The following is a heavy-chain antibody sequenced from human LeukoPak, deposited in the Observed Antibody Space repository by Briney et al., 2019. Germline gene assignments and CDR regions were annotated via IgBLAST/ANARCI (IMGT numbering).Heavy chain of an antibody. CDR3: AKDYITYYYDSSGYSHFDY. Sequence: PGGSLRLSCAASGFTFDDYAMHWVRHAPGKGLEWVSLSSGDGGSTYYADSVKGRFTISRDNSKNSLYLQVNSLRTEDTALYYCAKDYITYYYDSSGYSHFDYWGQGTLVTVSS. D-gene: IGHD3-22*01. CDR1: GFTFDDYA. V-gene: IGHV3-43*02. CDR2: SSGDGGST. J-gene: IGHJ4*02.